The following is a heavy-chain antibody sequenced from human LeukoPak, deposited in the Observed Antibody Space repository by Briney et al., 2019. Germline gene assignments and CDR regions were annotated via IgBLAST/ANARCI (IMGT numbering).Heavy chain of an antibody. V-gene: IGHV4-34*01. CDR3: ARARPRRYFDL. CDR1: GGSFSGYY. D-gene: IGHD1-14*01. CDR2: INHSGST. J-gene: IGHJ2*01. Sequence: SETLSLTCAVYGGSFSGYYWSWIRQPPGKGLEWIGEINHSGSTNYNPSLKSRVTISVDTSKNQFSLKLSSVTAADTAVYYCARARPRRYFDLWGRGTLVTVSS.